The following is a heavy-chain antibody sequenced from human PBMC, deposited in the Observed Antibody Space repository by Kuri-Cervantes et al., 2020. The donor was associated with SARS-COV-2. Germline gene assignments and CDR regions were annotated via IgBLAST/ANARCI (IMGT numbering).Heavy chain of an antibody. D-gene: IGHD2-2*01. V-gene: IGHV4-30-2*01. CDR1: GGSISSGGYS. Sequence: SQTLSLTCAVSGGSISSGGYSWSWIRQPPGKGLEWIGHIYHSGSTYYNPSLKSRVTISVDRSKNQFSLKLSSVTAADTAVYYCARELVVPAATGYYYYGMDVWGQGTTVTVSS. J-gene: IGHJ6*02. CDR3: ARELVVPAATGYYYYGMDV. CDR2: IYHSGST.